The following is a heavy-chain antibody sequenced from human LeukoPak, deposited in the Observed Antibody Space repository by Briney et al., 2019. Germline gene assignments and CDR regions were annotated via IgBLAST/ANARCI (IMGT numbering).Heavy chain of an antibody. V-gene: IGHV4-59*01. D-gene: IGHD1-26*01. CDR1: DGSINSYY. J-gene: IGHJ6*02. Sequence: PSETLSLTCSVSDGSINSYYWNWIRRPPGKGLEWIGYIYYNGNTNYSPSLKSRVTMSVDTSKNLFPLKVSSVTAADTAVYYCARGRSNYYGMDVWGQGTTVTVSS. CDR2: IYYNGNT. CDR3: ARGRSNYYGMDV.